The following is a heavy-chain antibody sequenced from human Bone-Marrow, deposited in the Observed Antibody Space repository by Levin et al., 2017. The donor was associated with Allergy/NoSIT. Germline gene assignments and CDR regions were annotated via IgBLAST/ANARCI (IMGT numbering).Heavy chain of an antibody. D-gene: IGHD3-10*01. Sequence: LSLTCAASGFTFSSSGMHWVRQAPGKGLEWVTVISNNANRKYYADSVKGRFTVSRDNSKNTLYLEMNSLRAEDTAIYYCARDRSIVSGSGLGPNFWGQGSLVSVSS. CDR3: ARDRSIVSGSGLGPNF. CDR2: ISNNANRK. CDR1: GFTFSSSG. V-gene: IGHV3-30*03. J-gene: IGHJ4*02.